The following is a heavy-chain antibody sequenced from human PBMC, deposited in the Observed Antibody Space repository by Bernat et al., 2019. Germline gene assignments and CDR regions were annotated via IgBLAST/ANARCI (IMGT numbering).Heavy chain of an antibody. CDR1: GFTFSSYG. D-gene: IGHD3-16*01. Sequence: QVQLVESGGGVVQPGRSLRLSCAASGFTFSSYGMHWVRQAPGKGLEWVAVISFDGSNKYYADSVKGRFTISRDNSKNTLYLQMNSLRAEDTAVYYCTRGLGFHYYYMDVWGKGTTVTVSS. J-gene: IGHJ6*03. CDR2: ISFDGSNK. V-gene: IGHV3-30*03. CDR3: TRGLGFHYYYMDV.